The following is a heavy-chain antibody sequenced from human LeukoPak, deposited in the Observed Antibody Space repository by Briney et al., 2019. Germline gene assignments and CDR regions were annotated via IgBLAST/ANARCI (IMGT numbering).Heavy chain of an antibody. D-gene: IGHD2-8*01. Sequence: ASVKVSCKASGYTFTGYYMHWVRQAPGQGLEWMGWINPNSGGTNYAQKFQGRVTMTRDTSISTAYMELSRLRSDDTAAYYCARDLFGVGGYFDYWGQGTLVTVSS. J-gene: IGHJ4*02. V-gene: IGHV1-2*02. CDR3: ARDLFGVGGYFDY. CDR2: INPNSGGT. CDR1: GYTFTGYY.